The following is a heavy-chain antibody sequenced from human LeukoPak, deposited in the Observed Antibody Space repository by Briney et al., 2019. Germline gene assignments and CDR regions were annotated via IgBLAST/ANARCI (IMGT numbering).Heavy chain of an antibody. CDR3: ARVPGSRSDRLWFDP. V-gene: IGHV3-23*01. CDR2: ISASGGST. D-gene: IGHD3-22*01. J-gene: IGHJ5*02. CDR1: GFTFTNYA. Sequence: GGSLRLSCAASGFTFTNYALSWVRQAPGKGLEWVSGISASGGSTYYADSVKGRFTISRDNSENTLYLQMNNLRAEDTAVYYCARVPGSRSDRLWFDPWGQGTLVTVSS.